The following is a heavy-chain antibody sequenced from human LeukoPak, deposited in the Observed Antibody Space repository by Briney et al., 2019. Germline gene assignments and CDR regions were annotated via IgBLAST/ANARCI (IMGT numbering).Heavy chain of an antibody. D-gene: IGHD3-10*01. Sequence: SETLSLTCTVSGGSIRSSYYYWGWIRQPPGKGLEWIGSIYDSGTNYYHPSLKSRATISEDTSKNQFSLKLSSGAAADTAVYYCARHYGPWGQGTLVTVSS. CDR2: IYDSGTN. J-gene: IGHJ5*02. CDR3: ARHYGP. CDR1: GGSIRSSYYY. V-gene: IGHV4-39*01.